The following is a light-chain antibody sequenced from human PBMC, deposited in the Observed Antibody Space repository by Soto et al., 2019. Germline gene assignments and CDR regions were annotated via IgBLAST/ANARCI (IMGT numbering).Light chain of an antibody. Sequence: EIVMTQSPATLSVSPGERVTLSCRASQSVGSNLAWYQQKPGQAPRLLIYGASTRANGIPARFSGTGSGTEFTLTIRSLQSEDFALYYCQQYTKWPRFGPGTKVDI. CDR1: QSVGSN. V-gene: IGKV3-15*01. CDR2: GAS. J-gene: IGKJ3*01. CDR3: QQYTKWPR.